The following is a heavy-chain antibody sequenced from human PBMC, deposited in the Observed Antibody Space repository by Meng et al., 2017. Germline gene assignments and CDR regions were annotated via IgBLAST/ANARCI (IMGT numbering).Heavy chain of an antibody. CDR3: ARENRWEPPDY. CDR1: GGTFSSYT. CDR2: INTNTGNP. D-gene: IGHD1-26*01. V-gene: IGHV7-4-1*02. J-gene: IGHJ4*02. Sequence: QVQLVQSGVEVKKPGSPVKVSGKASGGTFSSYTISWVRQAPGQGLEWMGWINTNTGNPTYAQGFTGRFVFSLDTSVSTAYLQISSLKAEDTAVYYCARENRWEPPDYWGQGTLVTVSS.